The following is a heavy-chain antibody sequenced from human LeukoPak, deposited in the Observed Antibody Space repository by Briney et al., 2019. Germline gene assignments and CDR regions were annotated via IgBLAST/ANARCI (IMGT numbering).Heavy chain of an antibody. CDR1: GFTFSSYE. D-gene: IGHD2-2*01. Sequence: GGSLRLSCAASGFTFSSYEMSWVRQAPGKGLEWVSYISSSGSTIYYADSVKGRFTISRDNAKNSLYLQMNSLRAEDTAVYYCARDSDIVVVPAATRPYYYYYGMDVWGKGTTVTVSS. CDR2: ISSSGSTI. J-gene: IGHJ6*04. CDR3: ARDSDIVVVPAATRPYYYYYGMDV. V-gene: IGHV3-48*03.